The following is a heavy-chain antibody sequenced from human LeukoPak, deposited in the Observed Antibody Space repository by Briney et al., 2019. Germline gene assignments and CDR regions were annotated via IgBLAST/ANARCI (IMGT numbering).Heavy chain of an antibody. CDR1: GFTFSSYG. CDR3: AKDTIFGVVIIPHGMDV. V-gene: IGHV3-23*01. Sequence: PGGSLRLSCAASGFTFSSYGMHWVRQAPGKGLEWVSAISGSGGSTYYADSVKGRFTISRDNSKNTLYLQMNSLRAEDTAVYYCAKDTIFGVVIIPHGMDVWGQGTTVTVSS. CDR2: ISGSGGST. D-gene: IGHD3-3*01. J-gene: IGHJ6*02.